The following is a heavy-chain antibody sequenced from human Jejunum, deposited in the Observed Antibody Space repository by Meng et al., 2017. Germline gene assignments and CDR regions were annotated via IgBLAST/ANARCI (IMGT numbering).Heavy chain of an antibody. CDR3: ARYLWSRGLFDS. V-gene: IGHV4-34*01. CDR2: IHQTGST. Sequence: QVHLQQWGAGLLKPSETLSLTCTVYSGSFTGYYWSWVCQSPGKGLEWIGEIHQTGSTNYSPSLQSRVTISIDTSKNEFSLELRSVTAADTAVYYCARYLWSRGLFDSWGQGTLVTVSS. J-gene: IGHJ5*01. D-gene: IGHD2-21*01. CDR1: SGSFTGYY.